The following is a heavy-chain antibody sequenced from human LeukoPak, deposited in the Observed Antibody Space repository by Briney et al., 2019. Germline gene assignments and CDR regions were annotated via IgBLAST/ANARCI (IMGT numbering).Heavy chain of an antibody. CDR2: IYYSGST. J-gene: IGHJ4*02. CDR3: ARVGDFWSGYYQPFDY. D-gene: IGHD3-3*01. Sequence: SETLSLTCTVSGGSISSSSYYWGWIRQPPGKGLEWIGSIYYSGSTYYNPSLKSRVTISVDTTKNQFSLKPSAVPAADTAEYYCARVGDFWSGYYQPFDYWGKGTLVSVSS. V-gene: IGHV4-39*07. CDR1: GGSISSSSYY.